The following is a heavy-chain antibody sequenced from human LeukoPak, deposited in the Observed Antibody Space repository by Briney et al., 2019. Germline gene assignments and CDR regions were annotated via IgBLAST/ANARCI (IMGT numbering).Heavy chain of an antibody. J-gene: IGHJ4*02. CDR1: GYTFNRYG. CDR2: ISAYNDNA. D-gene: IGHD3-22*01. Sequence: ASVKVSCKASGYTFNRYGITWVRQAPGQGLEWVGWISAYNDNAKYSEKLQGRVTMATETSTNTAYMELRSLRSDDTAIYYCARISSDSNGYDFQYWGQGTLVTVSP. V-gene: IGHV1-18*04. CDR3: ARISSDSNGYDFQY.